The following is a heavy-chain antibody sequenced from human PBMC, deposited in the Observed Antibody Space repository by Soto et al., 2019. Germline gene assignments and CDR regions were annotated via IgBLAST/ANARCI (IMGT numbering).Heavy chain of an antibody. J-gene: IGHJ5*02. Sequence: SVKVSCKASGGTFGSDAITWVRQAPGQGLEWVGRIIPIFGTTNYAQNLQGRVTISADKSTLTSYMKLHSLTSDDTALYYCARDRTDSGYYTNWLDPWGQGTQVTVSS. CDR2: IIPIFGTT. CDR3: ARDRTDSGYYTNWLDP. D-gene: IGHD3-22*01. CDR1: GGTFGSDA. V-gene: IGHV1-69*06.